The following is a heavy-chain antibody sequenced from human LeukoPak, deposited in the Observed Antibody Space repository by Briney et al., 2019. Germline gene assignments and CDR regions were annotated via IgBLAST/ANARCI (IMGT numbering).Heavy chain of an antibody. Sequence: GGSLRLSCAASGFTFSSYWMSWVRQAPGKGLEWVANIKQDGSEKYYVDSVKGRFTISRDNAKNSLYLQMNSLRAEDTAVYYRARPPVVPAAMLGFYYYYGMDVWGQGTTVTVSS. V-gene: IGHV3-7*05. CDR3: ARPPVVPAAMLGFYYYYGMDV. CDR2: IKQDGSEK. J-gene: IGHJ6*02. CDR1: GFTFSSYW. D-gene: IGHD2-2*01.